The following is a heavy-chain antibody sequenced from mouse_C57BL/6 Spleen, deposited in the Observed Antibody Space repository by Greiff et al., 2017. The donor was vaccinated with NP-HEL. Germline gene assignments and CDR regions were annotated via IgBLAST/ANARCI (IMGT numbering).Heavy chain of an antibody. V-gene: IGHV1-52*01. CDR2: IDPSDSET. CDR3: ARKGYGYGFDY. CDR1: GYTFTSYW. Sequence: QVQLQQPGAELVRPGSSVKLSCKASGYTFTSYWMHWVKQRPIQGLEWIGNIDPSDSETHYNQKFKDKATLTVDKSSSTAYMQLSSLTSEDSAVYYCARKGYGYGFDYWGQGTTLTVSS. J-gene: IGHJ2*01. D-gene: IGHD2-2*01.